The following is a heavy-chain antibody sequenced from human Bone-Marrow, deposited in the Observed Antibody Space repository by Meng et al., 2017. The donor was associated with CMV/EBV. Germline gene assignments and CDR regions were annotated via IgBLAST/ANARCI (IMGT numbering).Heavy chain of an antibody. D-gene: IGHD3-22*01. CDR2: VDHSGRT. Sequence: ESLKISWASSGFTFSSYWMSWVRQAPGKGLEWIGEVDHSGRTNCNPSLKSRVAISVVTSKNQFSLKLNSVTAADTAVYYCARELYYYDSSGYFDYWGQGTLVTVSS. J-gene: IGHJ4*02. CDR1: GFTFSSYW. V-gene: IGHV4-34*01. CDR3: ARELYYYDSSGYFDY.